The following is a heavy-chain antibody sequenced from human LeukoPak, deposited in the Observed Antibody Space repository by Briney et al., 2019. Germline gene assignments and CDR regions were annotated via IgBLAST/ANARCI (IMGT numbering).Heavy chain of an antibody. V-gene: IGHV1-69*04. CDR2: IIPILGIA. D-gene: IGHD2-2*01. CDR1: GGTLSSYA. Sequence: SVKVSCKASGGTLSSYAISWVRQAPGQGLEWMGRIIPILGIANYAQKFQGRVTITADKSTSTAYMELSSLRSEDTAVYYCARDPLPYCSSASCAPWGQGTLVTVSS. J-gene: IGHJ5*02. CDR3: ARDPLPYCSSASCAP.